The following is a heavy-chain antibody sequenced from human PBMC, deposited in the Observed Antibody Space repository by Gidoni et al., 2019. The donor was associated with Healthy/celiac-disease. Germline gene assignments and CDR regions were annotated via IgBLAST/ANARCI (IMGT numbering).Heavy chain of an antibody. J-gene: IGHJ6*02. CDR3: ARAIAAAEDYYYYYGMDV. Sequence: QVQLVQSGAEVKKPGSSVKVSCMASGGTFSRYAIRWVRQAPGQGLEWMGRIIPILGIANYAQKFQGRVTITADKSTSTAYMELSSLRSEDTAVYYCARAIAAAEDYYYYYGMDVWGQGTTVTVSS. CDR1: GGTFSRYA. D-gene: IGHD6-13*01. V-gene: IGHV1-69*04. CDR2: IIPILGIA.